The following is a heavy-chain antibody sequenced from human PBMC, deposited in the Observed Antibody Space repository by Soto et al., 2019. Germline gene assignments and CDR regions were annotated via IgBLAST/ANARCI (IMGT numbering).Heavy chain of an antibody. D-gene: IGHD3-9*01. CDR2: INTDGSST. Sequence: EVQLVESGGGLVQPGGYLRLSCEDSGFSFSSYWMHWVRQGPGKGLVWVSRINTDGSSTNYADSVKGRFTISRDNAKNTVYLQMNSLRAEDTAVYYCARSPGGYYIDWGQGTMVTVSS. V-gene: IGHV3-74*01. J-gene: IGHJ3*01. CDR1: GFSFSSYW. CDR3: ARSPGGYYID.